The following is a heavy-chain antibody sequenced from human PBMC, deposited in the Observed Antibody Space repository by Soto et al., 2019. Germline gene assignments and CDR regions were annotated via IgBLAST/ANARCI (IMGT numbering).Heavy chain of an antibody. V-gene: IGHV3-23*01. J-gene: IGHJ4*02. D-gene: IGHD6-13*01. CDR2: ISNSGGST. CDR3: AKVDRRTLYSSSWYDPRSGFDY. Sequence: GGSLRLSCAASGFTFSSYDMSWVRQAPGKGLEWVSTISNSGGSTYYADSVKGRFTISRDNSKNTLYLQMNSLRAEGTAVYYCAKVDRRTLYSSSWYDPRSGFDYWGQGALVTVSS. CDR1: GFTFSSYD.